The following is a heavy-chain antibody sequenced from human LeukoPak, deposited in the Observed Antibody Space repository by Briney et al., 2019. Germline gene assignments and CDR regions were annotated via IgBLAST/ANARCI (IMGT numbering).Heavy chain of an antibody. Sequence: ASVKVSCKASGGTFSSYAISWVRQAPGQGLEWMGRIIPILGIANYAQKFQGRVTITADKSTSTAYMELSSLRSEDTAVYYCARVRLNILTGSYYFDYWGQGTLVTVSS. V-gene: IGHV1-69*04. D-gene: IGHD3-9*01. CDR2: IIPILGIA. CDR3: ARVRLNILTGSYYFDY. CDR1: GGTFSSYA. J-gene: IGHJ4*02.